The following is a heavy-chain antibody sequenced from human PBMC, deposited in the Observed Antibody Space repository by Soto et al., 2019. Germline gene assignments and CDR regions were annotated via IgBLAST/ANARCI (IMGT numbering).Heavy chain of an antibody. CDR3: AEDLVKNGFAP. CDR2: ISGSGGST. D-gene: IGHD3-9*01. Sequence: GGSLRLSCAASGFTFSSYAMSWVRQAPGKGLEWVSAISGSGGSTYYADSVKGRFTISRDNSKNTLYLQMNSLRAEDTAVYYWAEDLVKNGFAPWGQETLVPVSP. J-gene: IGHJ5*02. CDR1: GFTFSSYA. V-gene: IGHV3-23*01.